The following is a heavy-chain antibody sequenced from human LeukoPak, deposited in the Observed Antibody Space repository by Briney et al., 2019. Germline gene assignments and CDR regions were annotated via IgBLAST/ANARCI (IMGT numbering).Heavy chain of an antibody. V-gene: IGHV4-30-2*01. J-gene: IGHJ5*02. Sequence: SQTLSLTCAVSGGSISSGGYSWSWIRQPPGKGLEWIAYIYNSGNTYYNPSLKSRVTISVDRSKNQFSLKLSSVTAADTAVYYCARGSCSGGTCYLFGPWGQGTLVTVSS. D-gene: IGHD2-15*01. CDR3: ARGSCSGGTCYLFGP. CDR1: GGSISSGGYS. CDR2: IYNSGNT.